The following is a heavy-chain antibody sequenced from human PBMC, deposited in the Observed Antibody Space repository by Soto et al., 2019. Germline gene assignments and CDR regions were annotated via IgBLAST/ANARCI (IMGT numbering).Heavy chain of an antibody. CDR2: IYYSGST. Sequence: QVQLQESGPGLVKPSETLSLTCTVSGGSVSSDSYHWSWIRQPPGKGLEWIGYIYYSGSTNYNPSLKSRVTISLDMSKNQFSLRLSSVTAADTAVYYCATEKWIQLPGGYYYYGMDVWGQGTTVTVSS. D-gene: IGHD5-18*01. V-gene: IGHV4-61*01. CDR3: ATEKWIQLPGGYYYYGMDV. J-gene: IGHJ6*02. CDR1: GGSVSSDSYH.